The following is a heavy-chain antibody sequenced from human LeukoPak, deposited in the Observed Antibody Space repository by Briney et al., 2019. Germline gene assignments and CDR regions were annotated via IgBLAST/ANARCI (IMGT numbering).Heavy chain of an antibody. CDR3: AILPPAYYYDSSGYFGFYGMDV. J-gene: IGHJ6*02. CDR1: GFTFSSYG. V-gene: IGHV3-30*03. CDR2: ISYDGSNK. D-gene: IGHD3-22*01. Sequence: GGSLRLSCAASGFTFSSYGMHWVRQAPGKGLEWVAVISYDGSNKYYADSVKGRFTISRDNSKNTLYLQMNSLRAEDTAVYHCAILPPAYYYDSSGYFGFYGMDVWAKGPRSPSP.